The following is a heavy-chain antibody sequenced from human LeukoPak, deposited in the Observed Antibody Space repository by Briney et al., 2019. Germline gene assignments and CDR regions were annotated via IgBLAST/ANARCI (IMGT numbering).Heavy chain of an antibody. CDR1: GFTISSNY. CDR3: ARVSVVYGMDV. J-gene: IGHJ6*02. CDR2: LYDDGST. V-gene: IGHV3-66*01. Sequence: PGGSLRLSCAASGFTISSNYMTWVRQAPGKGLEWVSVLYDDGSTYYADSVMGRITISRDTSKNTLYLQMNSLRAEDTAVYYCARVSVVYGMDVWGRGTTVTVSS.